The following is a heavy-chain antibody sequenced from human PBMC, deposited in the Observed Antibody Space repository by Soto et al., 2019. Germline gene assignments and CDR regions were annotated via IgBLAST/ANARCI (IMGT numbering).Heavy chain of an antibody. CDR3: ARSPMTHSYAQFDS. J-gene: IGHJ4*02. Sequence: SETLSLTCTVSGVSLSNYYWSWIRQPAGKGLEWIWRIYTVRSTNYNPSLKSRGTMSFDTSKNQFSLRLTSVTAADTAVYYCARSPMTHSYAQFDSWGQGSLVTVSS. V-gene: IGHV4-4*07. D-gene: IGHD3-16*01. CDR1: GVSLSNYY. CDR2: IYTVRST.